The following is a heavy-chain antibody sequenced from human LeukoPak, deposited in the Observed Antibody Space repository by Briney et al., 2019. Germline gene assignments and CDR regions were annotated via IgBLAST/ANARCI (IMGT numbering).Heavy chain of an antibody. D-gene: IGHD3-22*01. CDR3: AKSTYYYDSSGYVYYFDY. CDR1: GFTFSSYA. V-gene: IGHV3-66*01. J-gene: IGHJ4*02. Sequence: GGSLRLSCAASGFTFSSYAMHWVRQAPGKGLEWVSVIYSGGSTYYADSVKGRFTISRDNSKNTLYLQMNSLRAEDTAVYYCAKSTYYYDSSGYVYYFDYWGQGTLVTVSS. CDR2: IYSGGST.